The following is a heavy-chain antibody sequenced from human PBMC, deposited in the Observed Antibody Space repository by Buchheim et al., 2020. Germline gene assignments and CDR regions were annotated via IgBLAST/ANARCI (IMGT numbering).Heavy chain of an antibody. V-gene: IGHV3-30*18. D-gene: IGHD2-15*01. J-gene: IGHJ4*02. CDR2: ISYDGIHK. CDR1: GFTFSRYH. CDR3: AKDRSYCSGGSCPNYFDY. Sequence: QVQLVESGGGVVQPGRSLRLSCAASGFTFSRYHMHWVRQAPGKGLEWLAVISYDGIHKYYADSVKGRFTISRDNSKNTLYLQMNSLRAEDTAVYYCAKDRSYCSGGSCPNYFDYWGQGTL.